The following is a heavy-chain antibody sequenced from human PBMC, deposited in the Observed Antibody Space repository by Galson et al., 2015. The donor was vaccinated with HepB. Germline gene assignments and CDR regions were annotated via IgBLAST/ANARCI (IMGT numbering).Heavy chain of an antibody. J-gene: IGHJ6*03. CDR2: IFPGDSDT. CDR1: GYSFTTHW. CDR3: ARLGGGMTTSLYYYYYMDD. Sequence: SGAEVKKPGGSLKISCKASGYSFTTHWIGWVRQMPGKGLEWMGIIFPGDSDTRYSPSFQGQVTMSVDKSISTAYLQWSSLKAADTAMYYCARLGGGMTTSLYYYYYMDDWGQGTTVTVSS. V-gene: IGHV5-51*03. D-gene: IGHD3-16*01.